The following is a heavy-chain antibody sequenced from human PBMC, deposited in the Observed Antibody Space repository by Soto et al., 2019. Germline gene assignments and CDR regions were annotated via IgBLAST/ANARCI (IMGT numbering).Heavy chain of an antibody. V-gene: IGHV3-30-3*01. CDR3: ARVPSSSGRAHFDY. Sequence: QVQLVESGGGVVQPGRSLRLSCAASGFTFSSYAMHWVRQAPGKGLEWVAVISYDGSNKYYADSVKGRFTISRDNSKNTLSLQRNSLRAEDTAVYYCARVPSSSGRAHFDYWGKGTLVTVSS. J-gene: IGHJ4*02. D-gene: IGHD2-15*01. CDR2: ISYDGSNK. CDR1: GFTFSSYA.